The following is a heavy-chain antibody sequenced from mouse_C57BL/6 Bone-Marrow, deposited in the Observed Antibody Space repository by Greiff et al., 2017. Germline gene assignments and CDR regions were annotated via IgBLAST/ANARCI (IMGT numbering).Heavy chain of an antibody. CDR2: IDPSDSYT. D-gene: IGHD2-4*01. J-gene: IGHJ3*01. CDR1: GYTFTSYW. CDR3: ARDYDYDGAWFAY. Sequence: VQLQQPGAELVRPGTSVKLSCKASGYTFTSYWMHWVKQRPGQGLEWIGVIDPSDSYTNYNQKFKGKATLTVDTSSSTAYMQLSSLTSEDSAVKYCARDYDYDGAWFAYWGQGTLVTVSA. V-gene: IGHV1-59*01.